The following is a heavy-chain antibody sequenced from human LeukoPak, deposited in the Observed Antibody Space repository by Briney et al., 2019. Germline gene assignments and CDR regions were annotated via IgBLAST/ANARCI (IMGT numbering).Heavy chain of an antibody. D-gene: IGHD3/OR15-3a*01. CDR2: INHSGST. J-gene: IGHJ4*02. V-gene: IGHV4-34*01. CDR1: GGSFSGYY. CDR3: ARAWPSLGTVDY. Sequence: PSETLSLTCAAYGGSFSGYYWSWIRQPPGEGLEWIGEINHSGSTNYNPSLKSRVTISVDTSKNQFSLKLSSVTAADTAVYYCARAWPSLGTVDYWGQGTLVTVSS.